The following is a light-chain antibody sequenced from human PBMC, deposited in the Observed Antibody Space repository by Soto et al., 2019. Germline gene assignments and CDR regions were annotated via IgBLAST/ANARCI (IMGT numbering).Light chain of an antibody. CDR1: QSVSSSY. Sequence: LTQSPDTLSLSPGERATLSCRASQSVSSSYLAWYQQKPGQAPRLLIYGASSRATGIPDRFSGSGSGTDFTLTISRLEPEDFAVYYCQQYGNSSWTFGQGTKVDIK. CDR3: QQYGNSSWT. CDR2: GAS. V-gene: IGKV3-20*01. J-gene: IGKJ1*01.